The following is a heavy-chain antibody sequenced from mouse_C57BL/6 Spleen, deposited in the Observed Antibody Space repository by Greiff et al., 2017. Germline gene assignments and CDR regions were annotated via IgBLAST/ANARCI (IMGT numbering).Heavy chain of an antibody. CDR2: ISYDGSN. CDR1: GYSITSGYY. J-gene: IGHJ2*01. CDR3: GGGRGVGAPFDY. Sequence: EVQLQESGPGLVKPSPSLSLTCSVTGYSITSGYYWNWIRQFPGNKLEWMGYISYDGSNNYNQSLKNRITITHDTSKNQFFLKLNSVTTEDAATYYCGGGRGVGAPFDYWGQGTTLTVSS. D-gene: IGHD1-1*01. V-gene: IGHV3-6*01.